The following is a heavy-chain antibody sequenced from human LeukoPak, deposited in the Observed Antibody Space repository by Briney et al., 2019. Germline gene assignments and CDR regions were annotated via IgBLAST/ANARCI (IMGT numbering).Heavy chain of an antibody. CDR3: ARGEYSSSSKGDYYYYMDV. V-gene: IGHV4-59*11. CDR2: IYYSGST. CDR1: GGSISSHY. Sequence: SETLSLTCSVSGGSISSHYWSGIRQPPGKGLEWIGYIYYSGSTNYNPSLKSRVTISVDTSKNQFSLKLSSVTAADTAVYYCARGEYSSSSKGDYYYYMDVWGKGTTVTVSS. D-gene: IGHD6-6*01. J-gene: IGHJ6*03.